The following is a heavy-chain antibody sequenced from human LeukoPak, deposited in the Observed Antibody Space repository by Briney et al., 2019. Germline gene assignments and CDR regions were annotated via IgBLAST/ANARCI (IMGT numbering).Heavy chain of an antibody. D-gene: IGHD3-9*01. J-gene: IGHJ5*02. CDR2: INPNSGGT. Sequence: ASVKVSCEASGYTFTGYYIHWVRQAPGQGLEWVGWINPNSGGTNYAQRFQGRVTMTGDTSISTAYMELNRLTSDGTAVYYCAGGVHYDTAWGQGTLVTVSS. CDR1: GYTFTGYY. CDR3: AGGVHYDTA. V-gene: IGHV1-2*02.